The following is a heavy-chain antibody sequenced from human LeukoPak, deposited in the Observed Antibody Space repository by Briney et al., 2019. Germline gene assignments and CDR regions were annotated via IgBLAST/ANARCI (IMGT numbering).Heavy chain of an antibody. D-gene: IGHD1-26*01. V-gene: IGHV6-1*01. CDR2: TYYRSKYYN. J-gene: IGHJ5*02. CDR1: GDSISSNSGT. CDR3: ARGYTGTYEVSYNWFDP. Sequence: SQTLSLTCAISGDSISSNSGTWNWIRQSPSRGLDWLGRTYYRSKYYNANAVPVISRIPLNTDTSKNQFSLHLTSVTPEDTAVYYCARGYTGTYEVSYNWFDPWGQGTLVTVSS.